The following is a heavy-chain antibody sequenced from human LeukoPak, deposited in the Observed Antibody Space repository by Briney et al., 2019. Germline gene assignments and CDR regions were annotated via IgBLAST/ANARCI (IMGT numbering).Heavy chain of an antibody. V-gene: IGHV1-69*06. J-gene: IGHJ3*02. CDR3: ARDRTAVQYYDSSGYYKAFDM. Sequence: GASVRVSFKSSVGTFNNYPITWVRQAPGQGLEWMGRIIPIFGTATYAQKFQGRVTITADKSTSTAYMELSSLRSEDTAVYYCARDRTAVQYYDSSGYYKAFDMWGQGTMVTVSS. D-gene: IGHD3-22*01. CDR2: IIPIFGTA. CDR1: VGTFNNYP.